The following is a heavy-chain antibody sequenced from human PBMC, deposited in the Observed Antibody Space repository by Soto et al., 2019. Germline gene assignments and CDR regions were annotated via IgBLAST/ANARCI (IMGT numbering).Heavy chain of an antibody. D-gene: IGHD4-17*01. CDR3: ARHRYGDYGVY. V-gene: IGHV4-39*01. CDR2: IYYSGST. J-gene: IGHJ4*02. Sequence: QLQLQESGPGLVKPSETLSLTCTVSGGSISSSSYYWGWIRQPPGKGLEWIGSIYYSGSTYYNPSLKSRVTISVDTSKNQFSLKLSSVTAADTAVYYCARHRYGDYGVYWGQGTLVTVSS. CDR1: GGSISSSSYY.